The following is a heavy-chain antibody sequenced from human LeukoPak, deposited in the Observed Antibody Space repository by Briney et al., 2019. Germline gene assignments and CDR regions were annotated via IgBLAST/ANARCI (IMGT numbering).Heavy chain of an antibody. V-gene: IGHV3-7*01. J-gene: IGHJ6*02. CDR3: ARHFSTYSYGLDV. CDR2: INPDGSAK. Sequence: GTSLRLSCAASGFTFSSYSMRWVRQAPGKGLEWVANINPDGSAKYYVDSVKGRFTISRDNAENSLYLQMNSLRPEDTAVYYCARHFSTYSYGLDVWGQGTTVTVSS. D-gene: IGHD3-3*02. CDR1: GFTFSSYS.